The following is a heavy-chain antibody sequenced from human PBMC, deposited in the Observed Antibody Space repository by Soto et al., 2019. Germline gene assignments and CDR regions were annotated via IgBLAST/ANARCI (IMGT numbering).Heavy chain of an antibody. D-gene: IGHD6-13*01. V-gene: IGHV5-51*01. CDR1: GYTFSNFW. J-gene: IGHJ4*02. Sequence: PGESLKISCQCSGYTFSNFWIAWVRQLPGKGLEYMGIIYPGDSETRYSPSFHGKVTILADRSIGTAYLQWSSLEASDSAFYFCARSPRSSPYFDYWGQGALVTVS. CDR2: IYPGDSET. CDR3: ARSPRSSPYFDY.